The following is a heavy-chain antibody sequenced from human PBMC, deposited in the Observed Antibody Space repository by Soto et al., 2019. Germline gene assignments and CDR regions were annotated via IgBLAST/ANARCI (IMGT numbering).Heavy chain of an antibody. CDR1: GFTFSSYS. CDR2: ISGSGQTT. V-gene: IGHV3-23*01. J-gene: IGHJ4*02. D-gene: IGHD4-4*01. Sequence: VQLLESGGGSVQPGGSLILSCAASGFTFSSYSLSWLRQAPGKGLEWVSGISGSGQTTHYRDSVKGRFTISRDNFRNTLYLQVNSLRAEDTAIYFCAKSRGDSWTTYFFDYWGQGALVTVSS. CDR3: AKSRGDSWTTYFFDY.